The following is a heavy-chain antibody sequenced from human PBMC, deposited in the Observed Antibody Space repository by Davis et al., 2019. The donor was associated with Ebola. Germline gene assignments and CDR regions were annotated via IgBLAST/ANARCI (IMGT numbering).Heavy chain of an antibody. J-gene: IGHJ6*02. CDR3: ARVSGWRFDSSSWWYYYYGMDV. CDR1: GYTFTSYG. V-gene: IGHV1-3*01. CDR2: INAGNGNT. D-gene: IGHD6-13*01. Sequence: ASVKVSCKASGYTFTSYGISWVRQAPGQRLEWMGWINAGNGNTKYSQKFQGRVTITRETSASTAYMELSSLRSEDTAVYYCARVSGWRFDSSSWWYYYYGMDVWGQGTTVTVSS.